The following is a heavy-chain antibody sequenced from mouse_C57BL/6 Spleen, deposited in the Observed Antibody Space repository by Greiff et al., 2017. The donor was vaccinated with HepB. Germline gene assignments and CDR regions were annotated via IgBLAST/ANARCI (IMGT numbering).Heavy chain of an antibody. CDR2: IDPSDSYT. D-gene: IGHD2-5*01. V-gene: IGHV1-50*01. CDR3: ARALLYSNYKRGFDY. J-gene: IGHJ2*01. CDR1: GYTFTSYW. Sequence: QVQLQQSGAELVKPGASVKLSCKASGYTFTSYWMQWVKQRPGQGLEWIGEIDPSDSYTNYNQKFKGKATLTVDTSSSTAYMQLSSLTSEDSAVYYCARALLYSNYKRGFDYWGQGTTLTVSS.